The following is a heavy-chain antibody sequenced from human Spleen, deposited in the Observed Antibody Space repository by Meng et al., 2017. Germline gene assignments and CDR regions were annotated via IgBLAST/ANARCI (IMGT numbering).Heavy chain of an antibody. CDR3: AGSAMVRGFDY. CDR2: ISSSGSDI. CDR1: GLTFSSHW. J-gene: IGHJ4*02. D-gene: IGHD3-10*01. V-gene: IGHV3-48*03. Sequence: GESLKISCAGSGLTFSSHWMSWVRQAPGKGLEWVSYISSSGSDIYFADSVKGRFIISRDNAKYSLYLQMNSMRADDTAVYYCAGSAMVRGFDYWGQGTRVTVSS.